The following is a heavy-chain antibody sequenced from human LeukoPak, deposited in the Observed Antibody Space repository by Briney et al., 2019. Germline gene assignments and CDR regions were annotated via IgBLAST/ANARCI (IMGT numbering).Heavy chain of an antibody. CDR2: IYESDYT. Sequence: PSETLSLTCTVFGYSISSGYYWGWIRQPPGKGLEWIGSIYESDYTYYTPSLKSRVTISMDTSKNQFSLEMSSVTAADTAVYYCVRDDYGKERFDYWGQGTLVTVSA. CDR1: GYSISSGYY. J-gene: IGHJ4*02. CDR3: VRDDYGKERFDY. D-gene: IGHD4-17*01. V-gene: IGHV4-38-2*02.